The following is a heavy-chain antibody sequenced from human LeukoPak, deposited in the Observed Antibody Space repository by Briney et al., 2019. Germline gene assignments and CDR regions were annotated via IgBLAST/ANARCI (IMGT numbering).Heavy chain of an antibody. CDR3: ARLPTFYYDSSGYHYVY. V-gene: IGHV3-23*01. Sequence: GGSLRLSCAASGFTFSSHAVSWVSQAPGRGLEWASSTAGSGISKDYADSVKGRFTISKDKSKNMLYLQMDNLRAEDTGVYFCARLPTFYYDSSGYHYVYWGQGTLVTVSS. D-gene: IGHD3-22*01. J-gene: IGHJ4*02. CDR1: GFTFSSHA. CDR2: TAGSGISK.